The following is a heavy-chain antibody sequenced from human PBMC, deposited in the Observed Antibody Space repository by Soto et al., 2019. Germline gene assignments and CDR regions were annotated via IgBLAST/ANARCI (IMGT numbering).Heavy chain of an antibody. Sequence: EVQLVESGGGLVQPGGSLRLSCAASGFTFSSYSMNWVRQAPGKGLEWVSYISSSSSTIDYADSVKGRFTISRDNAKNSLYLQMNSLRDEDTAVYYCARDGGYGSGSYYPSLDYWGQGTLVTVSS. V-gene: IGHV3-48*02. J-gene: IGHJ4*02. D-gene: IGHD3-10*01. CDR1: GFTFSSYS. CDR3: ARDGGYGSGSYYPSLDY. CDR2: ISSSSSTI.